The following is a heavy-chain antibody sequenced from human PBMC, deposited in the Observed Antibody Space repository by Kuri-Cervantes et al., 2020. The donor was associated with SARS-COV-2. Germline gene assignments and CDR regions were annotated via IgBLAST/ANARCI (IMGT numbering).Heavy chain of an antibody. CDR2: ISAYNGNT. CDR3: ATLRGYCSSTSCPDY. J-gene: IGHJ4*02. V-gene: IGHV1-18*01. D-gene: IGHD2-2*01. CDR1: GYTFTSYG. Sequence: ASVKVSCKASGYTFTSYGISWVRQAPGQGLEWMGWISAYNGNTNYAQKLQGRVTMTTDTSTSTAYMELRSLRSDDTAVYYCATLRGYCSSTSCPDYWGQGTLVTVSS.